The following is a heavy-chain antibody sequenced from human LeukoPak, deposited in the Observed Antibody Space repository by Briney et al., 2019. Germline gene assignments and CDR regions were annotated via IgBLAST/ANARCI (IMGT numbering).Heavy chain of an antibody. J-gene: IGHJ4*02. Sequence: PSETLSLTCTVSDDSISDYYRGWIRQPPGKGLEWIGYFYNSGRSTYNPSLKSRVTISADTSKNHFSLKLNSVTTADTAIYYCTRGAGWLIDYWGQGILVTVSS. CDR1: DDSISDYY. CDR2: FYNSGRS. CDR3: TRGAGWLIDY. V-gene: IGHV4-59*01. D-gene: IGHD3-16*01.